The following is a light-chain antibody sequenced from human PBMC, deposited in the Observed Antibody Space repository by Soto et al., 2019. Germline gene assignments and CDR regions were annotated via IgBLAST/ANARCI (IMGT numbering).Light chain of an antibody. Sequence: QSVLTQPPSESGSPGQSVAISGTGTTSDVGSYNHVSWYQQRPGNAPKLLIYEVCNRPSGVSNRFSGAKSGNTASLTVSGLQAEDVADYYCLSSTSTYRYVFGEGTKVTVL. V-gene: IGLV2-14*01. CDR3: LSSTSTYRYV. CDR2: EVC. CDR1: TSDVGSYNH. J-gene: IGLJ1*01.